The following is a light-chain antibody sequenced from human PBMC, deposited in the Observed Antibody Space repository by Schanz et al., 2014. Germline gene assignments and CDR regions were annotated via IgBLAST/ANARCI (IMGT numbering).Light chain of an antibody. CDR3: QQYGNSRIT. Sequence: EIVLTQSPATLSLSPGERATFSCRASQSIVTNLAWYQQRPGQPPRLLIYAASTRTTGVPARFSGRGSGTDFTLTIRRLEPEDFAVYYCQQYGNSRITFGQGTRLDIK. CDR2: AAS. J-gene: IGKJ5*01. CDR1: QSIVTN. V-gene: IGKV3-20*01.